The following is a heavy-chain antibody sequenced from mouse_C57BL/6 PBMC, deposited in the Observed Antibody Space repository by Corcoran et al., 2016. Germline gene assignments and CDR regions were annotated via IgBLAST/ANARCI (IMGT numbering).Heavy chain of an antibody. D-gene: IGHD6-1*01. J-gene: IGHJ4*01. CDR3: ARCHVYYAMDY. CDR1: GYAFSSYW. CDR2: IYPGDGDT. V-gene: IGHV1-80*01. Sequence: QVQLQQSGAELVKPGASVKISCKASGYAFSSYWMNWVKQRPGKGLEWIGQIYPGDGDTNYNGKFKGKATRTADKSSSTAYMQLSSLTSEDSAVYFCARCHVYYAMDYWGQGTSVTVSS.